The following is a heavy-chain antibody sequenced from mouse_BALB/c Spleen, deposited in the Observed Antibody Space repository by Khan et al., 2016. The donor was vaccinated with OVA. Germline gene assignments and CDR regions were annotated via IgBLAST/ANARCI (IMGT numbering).Heavy chain of an antibody. CDR3: TRSYCFGYYFDH. V-gene: IGHV5-17*02. D-gene: IGHD1-1*01. J-gene: IGHJ2*01. Sequence: EVQLVESGGGLVQPGGSRKLSCVASGFTFSSFGMHWVRQASEKGLEWVAYISGDSTTIYYTDTVKGRFTISRDNPRNTLFLQMTSLRSEDMAMYYCTRSYCFGYYFDHWGQGTTLTVSS. CDR1: GFTFSSFG. CDR2: ISGDSTTI.